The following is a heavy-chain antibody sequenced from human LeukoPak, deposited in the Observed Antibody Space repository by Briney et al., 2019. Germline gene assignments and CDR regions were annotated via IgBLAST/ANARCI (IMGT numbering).Heavy chain of an antibody. CDR2: ISYDGSNK. D-gene: IGHD6-13*01. CDR1: GFTFSSYG. CDR3: AKDQVGSSSYYYGMDV. J-gene: IGHJ6*02. V-gene: IGHV3-30*18. Sequence: PGRSLRLSCAASGFTFSSYGMHWVRQAPGKGLEWVAVISYDGSNKYYADSVKGRFTISRDNSKNTLYLQMNSLRAEDTAVYYCAKDQVGSSSYYYGMDVWGQGTTVTVSS.